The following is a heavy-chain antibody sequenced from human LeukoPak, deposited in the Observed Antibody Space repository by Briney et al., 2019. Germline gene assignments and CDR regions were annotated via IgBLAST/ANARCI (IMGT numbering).Heavy chain of an antibody. V-gene: IGHV3-7*01. CDR2: IKQDGSEK. Sequence: PGGSLRLSCAASGFDFNTFGIHWVRQTPGKGLEWVANIKQDGSEKYYVDSVKGRFTISRDNAKNSLYLQMNSLRAEDTAVYYCARGSWYPAYWGQGTLVTVSS. J-gene: IGHJ4*02. CDR3: ARGSWYPAY. D-gene: IGHD6-13*01. CDR1: GFDFNTFG.